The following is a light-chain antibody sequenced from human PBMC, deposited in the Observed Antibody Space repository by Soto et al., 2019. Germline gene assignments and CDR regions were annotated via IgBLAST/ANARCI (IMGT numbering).Light chain of an antibody. V-gene: IGKV3-20*01. CDR1: QSVSSSY. CDR2: GAS. J-gene: IGKJ5*01. Sequence: IGLTQSPGTLSLSTGERATLSCRASQSVSSSYLDWYQQKPGQAPRLLIYGASSRATGIPDRFSGSGSGTDFTLTISRLEPEDFAVYYCQQYGSSPRTFGQGTRLEIK. CDR3: QQYGSSPRT.